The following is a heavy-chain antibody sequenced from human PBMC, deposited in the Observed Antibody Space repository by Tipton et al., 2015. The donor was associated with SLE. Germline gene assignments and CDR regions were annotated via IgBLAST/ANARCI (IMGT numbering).Heavy chain of an antibody. J-gene: IGHJ4*02. D-gene: IGHD3-3*01. CDR1: GFTFSDYW. Sequence: GSLRLSCAASGFTFSDYWMSWVRQAPGKGLEWVANIKQDGSEKYYVDSVKGRFTISRDNSKNTLYLQMNSLRAEDTAVYYCARERGFLEWLLDYWGQGTLVTVSS. CDR2: IKQDGSEK. V-gene: IGHV3-7*01. CDR3: ARERGFLEWLLDY.